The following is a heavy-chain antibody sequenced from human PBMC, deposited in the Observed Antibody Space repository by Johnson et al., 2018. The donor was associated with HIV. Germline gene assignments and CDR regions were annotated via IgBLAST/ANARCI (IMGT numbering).Heavy chain of an antibody. Sequence: VQLVESGGGLVKPGGSLRLSCAASGITFSDYYMSWIRQAPGKGLEWVANINQDGSEKYYVDSARGRFTISRDNAKNSLYLQMSSLRAEDTAVYYCAKRNYGSGGNAFDIWGQGTMVTVSS. D-gene: IGHD3-10*01. CDR3: AKRNYGSGGNAFDI. V-gene: IGHV3-7*01. J-gene: IGHJ3*02. CDR2: INQDGSEK. CDR1: GITFSDYY.